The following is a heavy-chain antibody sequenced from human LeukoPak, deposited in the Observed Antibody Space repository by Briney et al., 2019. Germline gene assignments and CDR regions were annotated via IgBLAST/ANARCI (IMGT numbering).Heavy chain of an antibody. D-gene: IGHD2-21*02. CDR2: INHSGST. J-gene: IGHJ3*02. CDR3: ASRGGGVATAIRRTDAFDI. CDR1: GGSFSGYY. V-gene: IGHV4-34*01. Sequence: SETLSLTCAVYGGSFSGYYWSWIRQPPGKGLEWIGEINHSGSTNYNPSLKSRVTISVDTSKNQFSLKLSSVTAADTAVYYCASRGGGVATAIRRTDAFDIWGQGTMVTVSS.